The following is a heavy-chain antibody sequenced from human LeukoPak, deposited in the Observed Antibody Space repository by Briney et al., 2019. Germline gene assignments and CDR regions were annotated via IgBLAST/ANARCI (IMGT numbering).Heavy chain of an antibody. CDR1: GGSFSGYY. D-gene: IGHD2-15*01. V-gene: IGHV4-34*01. J-gene: IGHJ6*02. Sequence: PSETLSLTCAVYGGSFSGYYWSWIRQPPGKGLEWIGEINHSGSTNYNPSLKSRVTIPVDTSKNQFSLKLSSVTAADTAVYYCARGDLREDCSGGSCYPDYYYYGMDVWGQGTTVTVSS. CDR2: INHSGST. CDR3: ARGDLREDCSGGSCYPDYYYYGMDV.